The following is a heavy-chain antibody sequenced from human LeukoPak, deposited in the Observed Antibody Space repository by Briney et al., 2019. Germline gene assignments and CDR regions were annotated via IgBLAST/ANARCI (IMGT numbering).Heavy chain of an antibody. J-gene: IGHJ4*02. CDR3: ARMAYYYDSSGLSNDY. Sequence: GGSLRLSCAASGFTVSSNYMSWVRQAPGKGLEWVSVIYSGGSTYYADSVEGRFTISRDNSKNTLYLQMNSLRAEDTAVYYCARMAYYYDSSGLSNDYWGQGTLVTVSS. D-gene: IGHD3-22*01. CDR1: GFTVSSNY. CDR2: IYSGGST. V-gene: IGHV3-53*01.